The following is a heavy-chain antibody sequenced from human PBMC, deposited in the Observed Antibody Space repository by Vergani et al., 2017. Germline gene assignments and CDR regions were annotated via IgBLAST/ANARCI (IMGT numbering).Heavy chain of an antibody. Sequence: EVQLVESGGGLVQPGGSLRLSCAASGFTVSSNYMSWVRQAPGKGLEWGSVIYCGGSTYYADSVKGRFTISRHNSKNTLYLQMNSLRAEDTAVYYCARDRVDIVATTTHYYYYYGMDVWGQGTTVTVSS. CDR2: IYCGGST. V-gene: IGHV3-53*04. CDR3: ARDRVDIVATTTHYYYYYGMDV. J-gene: IGHJ6*02. CDR1: GFTVSSNY. D-gene: IGHD5-12*01.